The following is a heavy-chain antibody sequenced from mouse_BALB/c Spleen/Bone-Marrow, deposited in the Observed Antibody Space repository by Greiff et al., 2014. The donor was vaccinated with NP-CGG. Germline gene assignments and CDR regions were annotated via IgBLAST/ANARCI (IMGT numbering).Heavy chain of an antibody. J-gene: IGHJ4*01. V-gene: IGHV1-18*01. CDR2: VNPNNGGT. Sequence: VQLQQSGPDLVKPGASLKISCKASGYSFTGYYMYWLKQSHGKSLEWIGRVNPNNGGTTYNQKFKDKAILTVDKSSTIAYMELRSLTSEDSAVYYCARGAMDYWGQGTSVTVSS. CDR1: GYSFTGYY. CDR3: ARGAMDY.